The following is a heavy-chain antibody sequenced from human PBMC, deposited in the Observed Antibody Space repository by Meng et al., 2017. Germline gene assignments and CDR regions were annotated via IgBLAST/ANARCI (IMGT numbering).Heavy chain of an antibody. Sequence: EGPLVESVVGLVQPGGSLRLSCAASGFTFSDYWMNYFRQGPGEGLVWVATISVDGSETYYADAVKGRFTISRDNAKNTLYLQMNSLRPEDTAVYYCSRVQVGAPNDYWGQGTLVTVSS. V-gene: IGHV3-74*01. CDR2: ISVDGSET. D-gene: IGHD1-26*01. J-gene: IGHJ4*02. CDR3: SRVQVGAPNDY. CDR1: GFTFSDYW.